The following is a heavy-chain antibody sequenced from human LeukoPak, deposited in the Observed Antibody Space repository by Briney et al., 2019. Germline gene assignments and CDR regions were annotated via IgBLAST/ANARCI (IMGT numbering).Heavy chain of an antibody. CDR3: ARGIESYGDYGY. CDR1: GGSISGSY. D-gene: IGHD4-17*01. J-gene: IGHJ4*02. V-gene: IGHV4-59*01. Sequence: SETLSLTCTVSGGSISGSYWSWLRQPPGKGLEWIAYMYNSGSTNYNPSLKSRVTISIDTSKNQFSLKLSSLTAADTAIYYCARGIESYGDYGYWGQGILVTVSS. CDR2: MYNSGST.